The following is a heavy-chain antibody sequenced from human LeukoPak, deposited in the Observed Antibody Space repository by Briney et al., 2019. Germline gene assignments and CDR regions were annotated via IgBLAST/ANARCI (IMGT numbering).Heavy chain of an antibody. CDR1: GFTFSSYD. D-gene: IGHD1-26*01. CDR2: IGTAGDT. J-gene: IGHJ4*02. V-gene: IGHV3-13*01. CDR3: ARGSFRRGSYHFDY. Sequence: GGSLRLSCAASGFTFSSYDMHWVRQATGKGLEWVSAIGTAGDTYYPGSVKGRFTISRESAKNSLYLQMNSLRAGDTAVYYCARGSFRRGSYHFDYWGQGTLVTVSS.